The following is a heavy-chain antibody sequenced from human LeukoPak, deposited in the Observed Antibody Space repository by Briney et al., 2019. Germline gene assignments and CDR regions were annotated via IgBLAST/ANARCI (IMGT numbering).Heavy chain of an antibody. V-gene: IGHV4-59*01. J-gene: IGHJ3*02. D-gene: IGHD3-22*01. CDR3: AREDRGGDYYDSSGDAFDI. Sequence: SETLSLTCTVSGGSISGYYWSWIRQPPGKRLEWIGYISYSGNTNYNPSLKRRVSISVDTSKNQFSLKLTSVTAADTAVYYCAREDRGGDYYDSSGDAFDIWGQGTMVTVSS. CDR2: ISYSGNT. CDR1: GGSISGYY.